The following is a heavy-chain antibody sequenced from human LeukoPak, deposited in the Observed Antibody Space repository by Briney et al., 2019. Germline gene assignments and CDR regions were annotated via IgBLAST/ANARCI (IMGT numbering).Heavy chain of an antibody. D-gene: IGHD3-22*01. CDR3: AKLLYYYDSSQPY. J-gene: IGHJ4*02. CDR2: IGPGNT. CDR1: GFTFSSYA. Sequence: GGSLRLSCAASGFTFSSYAMTWVRQAPGKGLEWVSLIGPGNTYYADSVKGRFTISRDNSKNTLYLQMNSLRAEDTAVYYCAKLLYYYDSSQPYWGQGTLVTVSS. V-gene: IGHV3-23*01.